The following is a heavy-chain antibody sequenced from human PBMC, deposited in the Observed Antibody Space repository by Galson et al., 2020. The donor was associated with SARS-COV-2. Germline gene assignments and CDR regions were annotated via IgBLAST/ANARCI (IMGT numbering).Heavy chain of an antibody. Sequence: GESLKISCAASGFTFSSYAMHWVRQVPGKALEWVAVISYDGSNKYYADSVKGRFTIPRDNSKNTLYLQMNSLRAEDTAVYYCARKDGGYKGSYNYWGQGTLVTVSS. CDR2: ISYDGSNK. CDR3: ARKDGGYKGSYNY. CDR1: GFTFSSYA. V-gene: IGHV3-30-3*01. J-gene: IGHJ4*02. D-gene: IGHD5-12*01.